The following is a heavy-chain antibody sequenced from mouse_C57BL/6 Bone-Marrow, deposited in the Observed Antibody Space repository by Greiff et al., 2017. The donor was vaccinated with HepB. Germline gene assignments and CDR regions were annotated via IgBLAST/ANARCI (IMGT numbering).Heavy chain of an antibody. CDR2: IDPSDSYT. CDR1: GYTFTSYW. D-gene: IGHD2-3*01. J-gene: IGHJ1*03. Sequence: QVQLQQPGAELVMPGASVKLSCKASGYTFTSYWMHWVKQRPGQGLEWIGEIDPSDSYTNYNQKFKGKSTLTVDKSSSTAYMQLSSLTSEDSAVYYCAREGGGLLRYFDVWGTGTTVTVSS. CDR3: AREGGGLLRYFDV. V-gene: IGHV1-69*01.